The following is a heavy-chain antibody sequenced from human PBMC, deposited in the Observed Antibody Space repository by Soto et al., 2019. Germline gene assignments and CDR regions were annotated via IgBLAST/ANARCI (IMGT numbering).Heavy chain of an antibody. Sequence: SVKVSCKASGYTFTGYYMHWVRQARGQRLEWIGWIVVGSGNTNYAQKFQERVTITRDMSTSTAYMELSSLRSEDTAVYYCARESVRFSTSAPNNFYHYGMDVWGQGTTVTVSS. CDR3: ARESVRFSTSAPNNFYHYGMDV. V-gene: IGHV1-58*02. J-gene: IGHJ6*02. CDR1: GYTFTGYY. CDR2: IVVGSGNT. D-gene: IGHD2-2*01.